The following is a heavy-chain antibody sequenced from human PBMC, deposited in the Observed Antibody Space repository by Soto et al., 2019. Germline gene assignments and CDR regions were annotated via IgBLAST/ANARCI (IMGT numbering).Heavy chain of an antibody. CDR1: GYSLTELY. Sequence: SVKVSCTLSGYSLTELYMHCLRQAPGKGPEWMGGFVPEHGQAIYAQNFQGRVTMTEDTYTDTAYMELSSLTSEDTAVYFCATGQLGNYFDPWGLGTLVTVSS. V-gene: IGHV1-24*01. CDR2: FVPEHGQA. D-gene: IGHD6-13*01. J-gene: IGHJ5*02. CDR3: ATGQLGNYFDP.